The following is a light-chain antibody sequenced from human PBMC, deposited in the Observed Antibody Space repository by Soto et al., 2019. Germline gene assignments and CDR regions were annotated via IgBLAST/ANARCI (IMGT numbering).Light chain of an antibody. Sequence: NQMTQSPACLPAYKGARVNVPCRTSQNVSSNLDWYQQKPGKAPRLLMYAASSVASGIPLRFSGSGSGTDFTLTISSLQSEDFAAYYCQQYHSSPITFGQGTRLEIK. V-gene: IGKV1-13*02. CDR3: QQYHSSPIT. CDR2: AAS. J-gene: IGKJ5*01. CDR1: QNVSSN.